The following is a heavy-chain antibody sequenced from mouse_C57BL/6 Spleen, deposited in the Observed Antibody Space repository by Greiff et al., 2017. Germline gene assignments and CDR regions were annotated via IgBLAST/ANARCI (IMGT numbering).Heavy chain of an antibody. CDR1: GFTFSSYA. CDR2: ISDGGSYT. V-gene: IGHV5-4*01. CDR3: AREGSGYWFAY. J-gene: IGHJ3*01. D-gene: IGHD3-2*02. Sequence: EVQRVESGGGLVKPGGSLKLSCAASGFTFSSYAMSWVRQTPEKRLEWVATISDGGSYTYYPDNVKGRFTISRDNAKNNLYLQMSHLKSEDTAMYYCAREGSGYWFAYWGQGTLVTVSA.